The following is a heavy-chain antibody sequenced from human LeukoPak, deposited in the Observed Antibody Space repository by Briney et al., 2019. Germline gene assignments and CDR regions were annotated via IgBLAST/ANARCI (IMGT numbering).Heavy chain of an antibody. CDR2: IYSSGSA. J-gene: IGHJ5*02. CDR1: GGSISNYY. Sequence: SETLSLTCTVSGGSISNYYWSWIRQPAGKGLEWIGRIYSSGSANYNPSLKSRVTMSVDTSKNQFSLNLSSVTAADTAVYYCARGYNWNSRFDPWGQGTLVTVSS. V-gene: IGHV4-4*07. D-gene: IGHD1-20*01. CDR3: ARGYNWNSRFDP.